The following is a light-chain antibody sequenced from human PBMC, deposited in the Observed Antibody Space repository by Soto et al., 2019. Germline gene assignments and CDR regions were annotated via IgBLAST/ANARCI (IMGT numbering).Light chain of an antibody. CDR1: SSDVGGYNF. J-gene: IGLJ2*01. Sequence: QSALTQPASVSGSPGQSITISCSGTSSDVGGYNFVSWYQHHPGKAPKLMIYAVSNRPSGVSNRFSGSKSGNTASLTISGLLAEGEADYYCSSYTSRSTLLVFGGGTKRTVL. V-gene: IGLV2-14*01. CDR3: SSYTSRSTLLV. CDR2: AVS.